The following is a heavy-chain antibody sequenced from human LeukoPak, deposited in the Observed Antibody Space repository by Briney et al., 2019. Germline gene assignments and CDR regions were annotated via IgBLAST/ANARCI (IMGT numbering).Heavy chain of an antibody. CDR1: GFTFGDYA. V-gene: IGHV3-49*04. CDR2: IRSKAYGGTT. D-gene: IGHD3-10*01. J-gene: IGHJ6*02. CDR3: TRDPGTYYYGSGSYYNPTLYYYGMDV. Sequence: GGSLRLSCTASGFTFGDYAMSWVRQAPGKGLEWVGFIRSKAYGGTTEYAASVKGRFTISRDDSKSIAYLQMNSLKTEDTAVYYCTRDPGTYYYGSGSYYNPTLYYYGMDVWGQGTTVTVSS.